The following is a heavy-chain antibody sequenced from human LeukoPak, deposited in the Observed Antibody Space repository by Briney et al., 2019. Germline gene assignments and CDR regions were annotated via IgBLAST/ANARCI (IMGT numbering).Heavy chain of an antibody. Sequence: SETVSLTCSVSAGSITSYSYHWGWIRQSPGKGLEWVGSVYYSRSADYNPSLESRVTISLDMSKNEVSLKLSSVTAADTAVYFCARGVATRRQFFYYMDVWGNGTTVTVSS. CDR3: ARGVATRRQFFYYMDV. D-gene: IGHD5-12*01. CDR2: VYYSRSA. J-gene: IGHJ6*03. CDR1: AGSITSYSYH. V-gene: IGHV4-39*07.